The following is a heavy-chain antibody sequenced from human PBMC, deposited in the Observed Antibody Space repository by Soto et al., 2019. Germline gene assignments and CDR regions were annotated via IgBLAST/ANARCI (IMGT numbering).Heavy chain of an antibody. CDR1: GYTFTGYY. CDR2: INPNSGGT. J-gene: IGHJ5*02. V-gene: IGHV1-2*02. CDR3: ARGARYSGSYGGPALEGFDP. D-gene: IGHD1-26*01. Sequence: PRPPVKVSCKASGYTFTGYYMHWVRQAPGQGLEWMGWINPNSGGTNYAQKFQGRVTMTRDTSISTAYMELSRLRSDDTAVYYCARGARYSGSYGGPALEGFDPWGQGTLVTVSS.